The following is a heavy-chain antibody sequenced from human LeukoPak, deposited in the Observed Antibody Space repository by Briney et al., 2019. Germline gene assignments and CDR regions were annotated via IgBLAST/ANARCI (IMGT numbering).Heavy chain of an antibody. D-gene: IGHD3-3*02. CDR1: GFTFDNFA. CDR3: AKDRAYYHLWDGYYRNWFDP. J-gene: IGHJ5*02. CDR2: ISGSGGST. Sequence: GGSLRLSCAASGFTFDNFAMTWVRQAPGKGLEWVSGISGSGGSTYYIDSVKGRFIISRDNSKNTLYLQMNSVSAEDTAVYYCAKDRAYYHLWDGYYRNWFDPWGQETLVIVSS. V-gene: IGHV3-23*01.